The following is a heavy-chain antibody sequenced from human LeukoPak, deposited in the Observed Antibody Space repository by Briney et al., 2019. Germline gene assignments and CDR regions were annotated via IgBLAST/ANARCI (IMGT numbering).Heavy chain of an antibody. D-gene: IGHD6-13*01. J-gene: IGHJ5*02. V-gene: IGHV4-39*01. CDR3: ARGPDYSSSYAANWFDP. CDR2: IYHSGST. Sequence: PSETLSLTCTVSGGSISSSPYYWGWIRQPPWKGLEWIGSIYHSGSTFYDPSLKSRVTISIDTSRNQFSLRLNSVTSADTAVYFCARGPDYSSSYAANWFDPWGQGTLVTVSS. CDR1: GGSISSSPYY.